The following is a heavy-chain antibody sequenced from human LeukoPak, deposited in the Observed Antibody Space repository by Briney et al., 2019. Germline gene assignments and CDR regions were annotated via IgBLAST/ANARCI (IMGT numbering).Heavy chain of an antibody. Sequence: ASETLSLTCTVSGGSISSYYWSWIRQPPGKGLEWIGYIYYSGSTNYSPSLKGRLTISVDTSKNQFSLKLSSVTAADTAVYYCARTYGSSGLGYFDLWGRGTLVTVSS. CDR3: ARTYGSSGLGYFDL. J-gene: IGHJ2*01. V-gene: IGHV4-59*01. D-gene: IGHD6-13*01. CDR2: IYYSGST. CDR1: GGSISSYY.